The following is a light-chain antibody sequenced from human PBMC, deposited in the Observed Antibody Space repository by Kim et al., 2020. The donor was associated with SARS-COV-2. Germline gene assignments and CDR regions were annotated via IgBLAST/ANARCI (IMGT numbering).Light chain of an antibody. CDR1: SSIIGSDS. CDR3: AAWDDNLNGL. V-gene: IGLV1-44*01. CDR2: SHN. J-gene: IGLJ3*02. Sequence: PGQRVTLSCSGRSSIIGSDSVTCYQHIPGPAPKLLINSHNDRPSGVPDRFSGSKSGNSASLAISGLQAEDETDYYCAAWDDNLNGLLGGGTQMTV.